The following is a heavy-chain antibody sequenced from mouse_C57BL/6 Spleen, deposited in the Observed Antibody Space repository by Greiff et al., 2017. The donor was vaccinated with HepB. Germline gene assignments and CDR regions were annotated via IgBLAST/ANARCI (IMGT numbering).Heavy chain of an antibody. CDR2: ISSGGDYI. D-gene: IGHD1-1*01. Sequence: EVMLVESGEGLVKPGGSLKLSCAASGFTFSSYAMSWVRQTPEKRLEWVAYISSGGDYIYYADTVKGRFTISRDNARNTLYLQMSSLKSEDTAMYYCTRGLYMDYYAMDYWGQGTSVTVSS. CDR1: GFTFSSYA. CDR3: TRGLYMDYYAMDY. V-gene: IGHV5-9-1*02. J-gene: IGHJ4*01.